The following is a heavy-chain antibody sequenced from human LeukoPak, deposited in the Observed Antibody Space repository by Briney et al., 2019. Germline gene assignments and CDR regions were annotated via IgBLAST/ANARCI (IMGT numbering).Heavy chain of an antibody. CDR3: AKDLIGGHGDYDASDI. CDR2: ISYDGSNK. Sequence: GRSLRLSCAASGFTFSSYGMHWVRQAPGQGLEWVAVISYDGSNKYYADSVKGRFTISRDNSKNTLYLQMNSLRAEDTAVYYCAKDLIGGHGDYDASDIWGQGTLVTVSS. V-gene: IGHV3-30*18. D-gene: IGHD4-17*01. J-gene: IGHJ3*02. CDR1: GFTFSSYG.